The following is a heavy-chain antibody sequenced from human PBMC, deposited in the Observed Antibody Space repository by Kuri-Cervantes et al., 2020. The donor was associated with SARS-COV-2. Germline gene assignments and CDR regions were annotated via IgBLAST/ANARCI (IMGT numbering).Heavy chain of an antibody. CDR1: GGPISSSSFY. D-gene: IGHD2-2*01. CDR2: IYHTGNS. J-gene: IGHJ6*03. Sequence: SETLSLTCTVSGGPISSSSFYCGWIRQPPGKGLEWIASIYHTGNSYYNPSLKSRVTMSLDTGKNQFSLRLNSVTAADTGIYYCARGTVPSAPYDSYCMDVWGKGTTVTVSS. CDR3: ARGTVPSAPYDSYCMDV. V-gene: IGHV4-39*07.